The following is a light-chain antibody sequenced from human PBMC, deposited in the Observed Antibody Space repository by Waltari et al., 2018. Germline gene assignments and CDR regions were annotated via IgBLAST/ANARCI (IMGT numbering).Light chain of an antibody. CDR3: QQLSDFPYT. CDR1: QDISTF. Sequence: DLQLTQSPSFLSASVRDRVSVTCRASQDISTFLVWYQQMPGKAPKVLIHAASSLGTGVPSRFSGSGSGTEFTLTISSLQPEDFATYYCQQLSDFPYTCGQGTKLEIK. V-gene: IGKV1-9*01. CDR2: AAS. J-gene: IGKJ2*01.